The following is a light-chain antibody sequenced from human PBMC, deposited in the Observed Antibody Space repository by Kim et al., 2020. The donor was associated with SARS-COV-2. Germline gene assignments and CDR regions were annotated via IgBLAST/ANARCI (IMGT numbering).Light chain of an antibody. Sequence: RATINCKSSQSILYNANNKNYLAWYQQRPGQPPKLLIYWASIRDSGVPDRFSGSGSGTDFTLTISSLQAEDVAVYYCLQYFSFPYTLGQGTKLEI. CDR3: LQYFSFPYT. J-gene: IGKJ2*01. CDR1: QSILYNANNKNY. V-gene: IGKV4-1*01. CDR2: WAS.